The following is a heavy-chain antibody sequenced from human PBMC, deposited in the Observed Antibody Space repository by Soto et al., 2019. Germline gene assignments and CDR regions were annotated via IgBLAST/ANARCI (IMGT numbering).Heavy chain of an antibody. CDR3: AKGKGDSSGYYFTPFDY. D-gene: IGHD3-22*01. Sequence: EVQLLESGGGLVQPGGSLRLSCAASGFTFSSYAMSWVRQAPGKGLEWVSAISGSGGSTYYADYVKGRFTISRDNSKNTLYLQMNSLRAEDTAVYYCAKGKGDSSGYYFTPFDYWGQGTLVTVSS. V-gene: IGHV3-23*01. J-gene: IGHJ4*02. CDR1: GFTFSSYA. CDR2: ISGSGGST.